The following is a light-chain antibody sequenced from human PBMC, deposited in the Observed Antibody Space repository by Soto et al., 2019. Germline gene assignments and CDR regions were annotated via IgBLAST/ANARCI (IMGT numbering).Light chain of an antibody. J-gene: IGKJ1*01. V-gene: IGKV3-20*01. CDR3: HQYGSAPWT. CDR2: GAS. Sequence: IVLTQSPGTLSLSPGERGALSCRAGQSVSSNYVAWYQQKPGQAPRLLISGASNRATGTPDRFRGSGSGTDFTLTITRLEPEDFAVYYCHQYGSAPWTFGQGTKVDIK. CDR1: QSVSSNY.